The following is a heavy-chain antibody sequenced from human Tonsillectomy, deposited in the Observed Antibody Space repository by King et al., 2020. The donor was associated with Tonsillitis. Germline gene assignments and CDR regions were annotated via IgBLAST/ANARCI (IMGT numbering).Heavy chain of an antibody. V-gene: IGHV4-61*02. D-gene: IGHD3-22*01. CDR1: GGSISSGSYY. Sequence: QLQESGPGLVKPSQTLSLTCTVSGGSISSGSYYWSWIRQPAGKGLEWIGRIYTSWSTNYNPSLKSRVTISVDTSKNQFSLTLSSVTAADTAVYYCARDPDYYYDSSGYYSDDAFDIWGQGTMVTVSS. CDR2: IYTSWST. J-gene: IGHJ3*02. CDR3: ARDPDYYYDSSGYYSDDAFDI.